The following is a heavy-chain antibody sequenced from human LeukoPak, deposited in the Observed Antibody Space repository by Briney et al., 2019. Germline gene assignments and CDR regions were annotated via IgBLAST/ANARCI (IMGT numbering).Heavy chain of an antibody. CDR2: ISGYI. Sequence: GGSLRLSCVGSGFTFSSYSMNWVRQAPGKGLEWIAYISGYIQYADSVKGRFTISRDNAKNTLYLQMNSLRAEDTAVYYCAKETGYSGSQVDYWGLGTLVTVSS. D-gene: IGHD1-26*01. J-gene: IGHJ4*02. V-gene: IGHV3-21*05. CDR1: GFTFSSYS. CDR3: AKETGYSGSQVDY.